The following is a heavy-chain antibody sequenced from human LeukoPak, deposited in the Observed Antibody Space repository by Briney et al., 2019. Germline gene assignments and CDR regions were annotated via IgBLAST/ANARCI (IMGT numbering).Heavy chain of an antibody. V-gene: IGHV4-34*01. Sequence: PSETLSLTCAVYGGSFSGYYWSWIRQPPGKGLEWIGEINHSGSTNYNPSLKSRVTISVDTSKNQFSLKLSSVTAADTAVYYCARGLDYCSGGSYYFDYWGQGTLVTVSS. CDR2: INHSGST. J-gene: IGHJ4*02. CDR3: ARGLDYCSGGSYYFDY. D-gene: IGHD2-15*01. CDR1: GGSFSGYY.